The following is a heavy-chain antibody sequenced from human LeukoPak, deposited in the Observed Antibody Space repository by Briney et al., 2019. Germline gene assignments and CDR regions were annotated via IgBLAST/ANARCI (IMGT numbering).Heavy chain of an antibody. CDR3: ARQKWEQQGRDYYFNGLDV. Sequence: SETLSLTCSVSIGSISSSKWWSWVRQSPVKGLEWIGESYLYGTTNYNPSFTSRVTMSVDRSRNQFSLKLTSVTAADTAVYYCARQKWEQQGRDYYFNGLDVWGPGTTVIVSS. J-gene: IGHJ6*02. CDR2: SYLYGTT. V-gene: IGHV4-4*02. CDR1: IGSISSSKW. D-gene: IGHD1/OR15-1a*01.